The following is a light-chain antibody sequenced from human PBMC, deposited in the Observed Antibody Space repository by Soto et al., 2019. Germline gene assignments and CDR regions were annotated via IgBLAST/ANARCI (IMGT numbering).Light chain of an antibody. CDR3: QQYGSSPHS. V-gene: IGKV3-20*01. CDR2: GAC. J-gene: IGKJ2*01. Sequence: EIVLTQSPGTLSLSPGERATLSCRASQSVSSSYLAWYQQKPGQAPRLLIYGACSRATGIPDRFSGSGSGADFTLTISRLEPEDFAVYYCQQYGSSPHSFGQGTKLEI. CDR1: QSVSSSY.